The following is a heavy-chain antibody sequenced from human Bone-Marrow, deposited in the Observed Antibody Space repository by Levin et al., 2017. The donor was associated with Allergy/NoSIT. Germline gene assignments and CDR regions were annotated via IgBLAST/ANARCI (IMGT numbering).Heavy chain of an antibody. CDR1: GGSISSGGYS. CDR2: IYHSGST. CDR3: AREYSSGWDNWFDP. Sequence: PSETLSLTCAVSGGSISSGGYSWSWIRQPPGKGLEWIGHIYHSGSTYYNPSLKSRVTISVDRSKNQFSLKLNSVTAADTAVYYCAREYSSGWDNWFDPWGQGTLVTVSS. D-gene: IGHD6-19*01. J-gene: IGHJ5*02. V-gene: IGHV4-30-2*01.